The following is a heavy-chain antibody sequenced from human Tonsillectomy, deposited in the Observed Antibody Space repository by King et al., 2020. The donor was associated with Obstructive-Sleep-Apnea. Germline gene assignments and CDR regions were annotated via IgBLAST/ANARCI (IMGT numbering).Heavy chain of an antibody. Sequence: VQLVESGGGLVQPGRSLRLSCTASGFTFGEYAMSWFRQAPGKGLEWVGFIRRKVYGGTTEYAESVKGRFTISRDDSQSIAYLQMTSLKTEDTAVYYCTRDLGYYDTSGYLGFYWGQGTLVTVSS. D-gene: IGHD3-22*01. J-gene: IGHJ4*02. CDR2: IRRKVYGGTT. CDR1: GFTFGEYA. CDR3: TRDLGYYDTSGYLGFY. V-gene: IGHV3-49*03.